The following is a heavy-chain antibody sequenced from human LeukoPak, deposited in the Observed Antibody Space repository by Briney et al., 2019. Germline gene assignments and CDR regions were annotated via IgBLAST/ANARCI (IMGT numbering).Heavy chain of an antibody. CDR1: GFTFSSYT. CDR3: ARVSSTMTVDKDFQH. Sequence: GGSLRLSCAASGFTFSSYTMNWVRQAPGKGLGWVSAISSSSSDIYYADSVKGRFTISRDNAKNSLYLQMNSLRAEDTSVYYCARVSSTMTVDKDFQHWGQGTLVTVSS. J-gene: IGHJ1*01. CDR2: ISSSSSDI. D-gene: IGHD4-17*01. V-gene: IGHV3-21*03.